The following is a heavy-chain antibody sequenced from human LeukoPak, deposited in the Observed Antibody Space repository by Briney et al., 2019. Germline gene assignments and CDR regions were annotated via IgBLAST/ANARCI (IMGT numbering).Heavy chain of an antibody. CDR3: ARGRFLEWLLPFDY. CDR2: IYYSGST. V-gene: IGHV4-30-4*08. D-gene: IGHD3-3*01. J-gene: IGHJ4*02. CDR1: GGSISSGDYY. Sequence: SQTLSLTCTVSGGSISSGDYYWSWIRQPPGKGLEWIGYIYYSGSTYYNPSLKSRVTITVVTSKNQFSLKLSSVTAADTAVYYCARGRFLEWLLPFDYWGQGTLVTVSS.